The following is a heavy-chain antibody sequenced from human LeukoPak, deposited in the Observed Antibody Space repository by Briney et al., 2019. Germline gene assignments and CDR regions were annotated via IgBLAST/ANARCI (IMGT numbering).Heavy chain of an antibody. CDR3: AKPPFSAVTGISDS. CDR1: GFTFSHCA. D-gene: IGHD6-19*01. J-gene: IGHJ4*02. Sequence: PGGSLRLSCAASGFTFSHCAMTWVRQSPGKGLEWISVISGNGGTTFNSDSVEGRFTISRDNSKDTLYLELTNLRAEDTAVYYCAKPPFSAVTGISDSWGQGTLVIVS. CDR2: ISGNGGTT. V-gene: IGHV3-23*01.